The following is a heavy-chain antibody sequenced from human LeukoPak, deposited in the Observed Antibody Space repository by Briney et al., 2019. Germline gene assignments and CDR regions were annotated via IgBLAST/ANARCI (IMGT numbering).Heavy chain of an antibody. Sequence: ESLKISRKGSGYSFTSYWIGWVRQMPGKGLEWMGIIYPGDSDTRYSPSFQGQVTISADKSISTAYLQWSSLKASDTAMYYCASHSGGGSEDYYYYMDVWGKGTTVTISS. V-gene: IGHV5-51*01. J-gene: IGHJ6*03. CDR3: ASHSGGGSEDYYYYMDV. CDR2: IYPGDSDT. CDR1: GYSFTSYW. D-gene: IGHD3-16*01.